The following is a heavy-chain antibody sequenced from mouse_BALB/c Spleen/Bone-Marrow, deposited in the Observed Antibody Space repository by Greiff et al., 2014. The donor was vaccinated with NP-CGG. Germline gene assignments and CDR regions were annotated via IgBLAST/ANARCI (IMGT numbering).Heavy chain of an antibody. J-gene: IGHJ2*01. D-gene: IGHD1-1*01. Sequence: VQLQQSGAELVKPGASVKLSCTASGFNIKDTYMHWVKQRPEQGLEWIGRIDPANGNTKYDPKFQGKATITADTSSNTAYLQLSSXXXEDTAVYYCARYYYGSSYFDYWGQGTTLTVSS. CDR1: GFNIKDTY. V-gene: IGHV14-3*02. CDR2: IDPANGNT. CDR3: ARYYYGSSYFDY.